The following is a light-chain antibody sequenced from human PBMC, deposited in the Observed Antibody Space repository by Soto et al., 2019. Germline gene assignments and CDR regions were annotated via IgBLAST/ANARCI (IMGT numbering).Light chain of an antibody. CDR1: QVIGND. Sequence: AIQMTQSPSSLSASVGDRVTISCRASQVIGNDLAWYQQKPGKAPRLLIFAASNLQSGVPSRFSGSGSGTDFTLTISRLQPEDFATYYCLQFYNCSWTFGQGTKVDIK. CDR2: AAS. J-gene: IGKJ1*01. V-gene: IGKV1-6*01. CDR3: LQFYNCSWT.